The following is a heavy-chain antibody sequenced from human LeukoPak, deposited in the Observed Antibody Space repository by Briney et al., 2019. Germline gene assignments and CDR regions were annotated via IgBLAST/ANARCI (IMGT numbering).Heavy chain of an antibody. V-gene: IGHV4-39*07. J-gene: IGHJ4*02. CDR3: ARAGYSSSWACDY. D-gene: IGHD6-13*01. Sequence: PSETLSLTCTVSGDSISSTNYFWGWIRQPPGKGLEWIGEISYTGYTYYNPSLKSRITISVDTSKNQFSLKLSSVTAADTAVYYCARAGYSSSWACDYWGQGTLVTVSS. CDR1: GDSISSTNYF. CDR2: ISYTGYT.